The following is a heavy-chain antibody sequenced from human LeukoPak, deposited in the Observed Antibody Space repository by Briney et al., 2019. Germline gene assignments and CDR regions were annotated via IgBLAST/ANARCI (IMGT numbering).Heavy chain of an antibody. CDR3: AKDHILDY. Sequence: GGSLRLSCAASGFTFSSYTMSWVRQAPGKGLEWVSGISGSGDSTYYADSVKGRLTISRDNSKNTLYVQMHSLRAEDTAVYYCAKDHILDYWGQGTLVSVSS. CDR1: GFTFSSYT. D-gene: IGHD2-15*01. CDR2: ISGSGDST. V-gene: IGHV3-23*01. J-gene: IGHJ4*02.